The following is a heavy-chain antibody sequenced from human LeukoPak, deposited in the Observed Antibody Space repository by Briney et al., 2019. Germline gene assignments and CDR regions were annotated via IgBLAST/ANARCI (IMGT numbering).Heavy chain of an antibody. V-gene: IGHV3-11*04. Sequence: GGSLRLSCAASGFTFSDYYMSWIRQAPGKGLEWVSYISSSGSTIYYADSVKGRFTISRDNAKNSLYLQMNSLRAGDTAVYYCARMVYPFYYMDVWGKGTTVTVSS. D-gene: IGHD2-8*01. CDR3: ARMVYPFYYMDV. CDR2: ISSSGSTI. CDR1: GFTFSDYY. J-gene: IGHJ6*03.